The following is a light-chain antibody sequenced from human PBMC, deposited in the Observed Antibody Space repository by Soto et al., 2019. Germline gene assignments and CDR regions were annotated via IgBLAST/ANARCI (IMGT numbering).Light chain of an antibody. CDR3: TSYTSVTIVV. J-gene: IGLJ2*01. CDR1: NSDIGGYNS. CDR2: GVT. V-gene: IGLV2-14*01. Sequence: QSALTQPASVSGSPGQSITISCTGSNSDIGGYNSLSWYQQHPGKAPKLLIFGVTNRPSGVSDRFSGSKSGNTASLTISALQAEDEADYYCTSYTSVTIVVFGGGTKLTVL.